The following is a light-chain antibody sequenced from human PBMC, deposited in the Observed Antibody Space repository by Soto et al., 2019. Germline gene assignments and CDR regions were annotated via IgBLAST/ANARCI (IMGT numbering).Light chain of an antibody. Sequence: QSVLTQPASVSGSPGQSITISCTGTSRDVGNYNLVSWYQQHPGKAPKLMIYEVSKRPSGVSDRFSGSKSGNTASLTISGLQAEDEADYFCCSYAAITTPVIFGGGTQLTVL. CDR2: EVS. CDR1: SRDVGNYNL. V-gene: IGLV2-23*02. CDR3: CSYAAITTPVI. J-gene: IGLJ2*01.